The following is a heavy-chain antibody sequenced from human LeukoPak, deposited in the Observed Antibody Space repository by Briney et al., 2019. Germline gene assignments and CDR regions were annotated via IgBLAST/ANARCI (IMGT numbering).Heavy chain of an antibody. D-gene: IGHD3-3*01. CDR3: ARDRDPYDFWSGYPFDY. V-gene: IGHV3-33*08. CDR1: GFTFSSYE. CDR2: IWYDGSNK. J-gene: IGHJ4*02. Sequence: GGSLRLSCAASGFTFSSYEMNGVPQAPGKGLEWGAVIWYDGSNKYYADSVKGRFTISRDNSKNTPYLQKNSLRAEDTAVYYCARDRDPYDFWSGYPFDYWGQGTLVTVSS.